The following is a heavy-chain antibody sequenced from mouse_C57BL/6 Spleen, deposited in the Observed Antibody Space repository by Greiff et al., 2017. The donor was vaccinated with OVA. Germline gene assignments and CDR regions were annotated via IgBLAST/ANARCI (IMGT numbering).Heavy chain of an antibody. CDR1: GYTFTSYW. CDR3: ARRRYYYGSSSWYFDV. V-gene: IGHV1-52*01. J-gene: IGHJ1*03. D-gene: IGHD1-1*01. Sequence: QVQLQQPGAELVRPGSSVKLSCKASGYTFTSYWMHWVKQRPIQGLEWIGNIDPSDSETHYNQKFKDKATLTVYKSSSTAYMQLSSLTSEDSAVYYCARRRYYYGSSSWYFDVWGTGTPVTVSS. CDR2: IDPSDSET.